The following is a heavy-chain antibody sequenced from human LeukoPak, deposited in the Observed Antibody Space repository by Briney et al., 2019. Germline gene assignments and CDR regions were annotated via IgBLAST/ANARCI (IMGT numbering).Heavy chain of an antibody. CDR2: ISSSSSYI. J-gene: IGHJ4*02. D-gene: IGHD3-10*01. V-gene: IGHV3-21*01. CDR1: GFTFSSYS. Sequence: GGSLRLSCAASGFTFSSYSMNWARQAPGKGLEWGSSISSSSSYIYYADSVKGRFTTSRDNAKNSLYLQMNSLRAEDTAVYYCGRSWCGGGDYGGQGTLVTVSS. CDR3: GRSWCGGGDY.